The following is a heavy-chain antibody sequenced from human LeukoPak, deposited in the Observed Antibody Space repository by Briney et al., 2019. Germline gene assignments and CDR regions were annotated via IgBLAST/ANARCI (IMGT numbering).Heavy chain of an antibody. D-gene: IGHD6-6*01. V-gene: IGHV4-39*07. Sequence: SETLSLTCTVSGGSISSSSYYWGWIRQPPGKGLAWIGSIYYSGSTYYNPSLKSRVTISVDTSKNQFSLKLSSVTAADTAVYYCARGSYSSSLYWFDPWGQGTLVTVSS. CDR3: ARGSYSSSLYWFDP. J-gene: IGHJ5*02. CDR1: GGSISSSSYY. CDR2: IYYSGST.